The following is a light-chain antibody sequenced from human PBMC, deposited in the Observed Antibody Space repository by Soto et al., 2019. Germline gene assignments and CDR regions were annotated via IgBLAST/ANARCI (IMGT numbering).Light chain of an antibody. CDR3: MQALQTPWT. CDR2: LGS. J-gene: IGKJ1*01. Sequence: DIVMTQSPLSLPVTPGEPASISCRSSQSLLHNNGYNYLDWYLQKPGQSPQLLISLGSNRASGVPDRFSGSGSGTDFTLKISRVEAEDVGVYYCMQALQTPWTFGQGTKVEIK. CDR1: QSLLHNNGYNY. V-gene: IGKV2-28*01.